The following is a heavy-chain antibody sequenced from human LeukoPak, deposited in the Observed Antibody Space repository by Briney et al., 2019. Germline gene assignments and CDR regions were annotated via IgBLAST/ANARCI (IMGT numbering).Heavy chain of an antibody. CDR3: ASFGYSGYETALAFDY. CDR2: IYTSGST. CDR1: GGSFSGYY. D-gene: IGHD5-12*01. Sequence: SETLSLTCAVYGGSFSGYYWSWIRQPAGKGLEWIGRIYTSGSTNYNPSLKSRVTISVDTSKNQFSLKLSSVTAADTAVYYCASFGYSGYETALAFDYWGQGTLVTVSS. V-gene: IGHV4-59*10. J-gene: IGHJ4*02.